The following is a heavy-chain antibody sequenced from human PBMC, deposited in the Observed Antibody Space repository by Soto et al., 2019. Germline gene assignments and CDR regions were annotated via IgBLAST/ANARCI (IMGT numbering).Heavy chain of an antibody. CDR2: IIPIFGTA. V-gene: IGHV1-69*01. D-gene: IGHD6-13*01. CDR3: ARDEGIAAAGFDYYYGMDV. Sequence: QVQLVQSGAEVKKPGSSVKVSCKASGGTFSSYAISWVRQAPGQGLEWMGGIIPIFGTANYAQKFQGRVTITADESTSTAYMELSSLRSEDTAVYYCARDEGIAAAGFDYYYGMDVWGQGTTVTVSS. J-gene: IGHJ6*02. CDR1: GGTFSSYA.